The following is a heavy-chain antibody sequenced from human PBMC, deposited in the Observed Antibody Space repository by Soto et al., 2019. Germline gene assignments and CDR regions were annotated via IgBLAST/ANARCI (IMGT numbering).Heavy chain of an antibody. V-gene: IGHV4-30-2*01. D-gene: IGHD3-10*01. CDR2: IYHSGST. CDR1: GGSISSGGYS. J-gene: IGHJ4*02. CDR3: ARVPLI. Sequence: QLQLQESGSGLVKPSQTLSLTCAVSGGSISSGGYSWSWIRQPPGKGLEWIGYIYHSGSTYYNPXXXXXXXXXXXXXXXXXXXXXXXXXXXXXAVYYCARVPLIWGQGTLVTVS.